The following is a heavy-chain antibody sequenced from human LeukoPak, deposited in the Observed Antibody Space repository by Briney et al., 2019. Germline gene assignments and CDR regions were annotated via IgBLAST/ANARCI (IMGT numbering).Heavy chain of an antibody. D-gene: IGHD3-3*01. CDR2: INHSGST. Sequence: SETLPLTRAVYGGSFSGYYWSWIRQPPGKGLEWIGEINHSGSTNYNPSLKSRVTISVDTSKNQFSLKLSSVTAADTAVYYCARDRVYDFWSGYPNWFDPWGQGTLVTVSS. CDR1: GGSFSGYY. V-gene: IGHV4-34*01. J-gene: IGHJ5*02. CDR3: ARDRVYDFWSGYPNWFDP.